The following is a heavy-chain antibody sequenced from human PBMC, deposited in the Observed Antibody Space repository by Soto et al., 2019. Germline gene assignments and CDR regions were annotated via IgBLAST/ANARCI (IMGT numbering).Heavy chain of an antibody. J-gene: IGHJ6*02. CDR3: ARAYYDFWSGYWLDYYYYGMDV. CDR1: GGSFSGYY. Sequence: SETLSLTCAVYGGSFSGYYGSWIRQPPGKGLEWIGEINHSGSTNYNPSLKSRVTISVDTSKNQFSLKLSSVTAADTAVYYCARAYYDFWSGYWLDYYYYGMDVWGQGTTVTVSS. CDR2: INHSGST. D-gene: IGHD3-3*01. V-gene: IGHV4-34*01.